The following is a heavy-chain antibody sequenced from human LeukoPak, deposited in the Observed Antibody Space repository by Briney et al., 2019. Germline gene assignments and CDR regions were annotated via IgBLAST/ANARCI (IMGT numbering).Heavy chain of an antibody. CDR2: IYYSGST. D-gene: IGHD2-15*01. V-gene: IGHV4-59*12. CDR1: GGSISSYY. Sequence: PSETLSLTCTVSGGSISSYYWSWIRQPPGKGLEWIGYIYYSGSTYCNPSLKSRVTISVDTSKNQFSLKLSSVTAADTAVYYCARFVGYCSGGSCYGIDYWGQGTLVTVSS. J-gene: IGHJ4*02. CDR3: ARFVGYCSGGSCYGIDY.